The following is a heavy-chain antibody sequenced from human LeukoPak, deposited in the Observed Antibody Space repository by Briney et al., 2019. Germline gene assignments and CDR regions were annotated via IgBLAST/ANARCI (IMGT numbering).Heavy chain of an antibody. J-gene: IGHJ4*02. V-gene: IGHV4-59*08. Sequence: ETLSLTCTVSGGSINSYYWSWIRQPPGEGLEWIGYIYYSGSTNYNPSLKSRVTISVDTSKNQFSLKLSSVTAADTAVYYCARGDGYNSDYFDYWGQGTLVAVSS. CDR3: ARGDGYNSDYFDY. CDR2: IYYSGST. D-gene: IGHD5-24*01. CDR1: GGSINSYY.